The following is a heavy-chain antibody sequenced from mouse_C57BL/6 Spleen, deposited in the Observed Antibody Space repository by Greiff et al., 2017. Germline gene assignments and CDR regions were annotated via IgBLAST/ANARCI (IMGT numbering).Heavy chain of an antibody. D-gene: IGHD1-1*01. J-gene: IGHJ1*03. CDR1: GYTFTDYY. CDR3: ARRGYGSSWWFDV. CDR2: IFPGSGST. Sequence: QVQLKESGPELVKPGASVKISCKASGYTFTDYYINWVKQRPGQGLEWIGWIFPGSGSTSYNEKFKGKATLTVDKSSSTAYMLLSSRTSEDSAVYVCARRGYGSSWWFDVWGTGTTVTVSS. V-gene: IGHV1-75*01.